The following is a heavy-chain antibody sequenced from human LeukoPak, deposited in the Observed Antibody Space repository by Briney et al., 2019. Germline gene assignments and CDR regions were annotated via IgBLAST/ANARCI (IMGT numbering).Heavy chain of an antibody. J-gene: IGHJ4*02. D-gene: IGHD3-10*01. CDR2: IYYSGSI. CDR1: GGSVSSSSYY. V-gene: IGHV4-61*01. CDR3: ARDFPSGAAFDY. Sequence: SETLSLTCTVSGGSVSSSSYYWTWIRQPPGKGLEYIGYIYYSGSINYNPSFKSRFTMSVDTSKNQFSLRLSSVTAADTAVYYCARDFPSGAAFDYWGQGTLVTVSS.